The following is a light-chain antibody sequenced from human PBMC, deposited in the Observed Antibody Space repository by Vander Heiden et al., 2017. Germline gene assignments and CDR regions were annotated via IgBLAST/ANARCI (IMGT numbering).Light chain of an antibody. CDR3: VLYMGSGISV. J-gene: IGLJ2*01. V-gene: IGLV8-61*01. Sequence: TVVTQEPSCSVSPGGTVTLTCGLSSGSLSTNYYPSWYQQTPGQSPRTLIYSTNTRSSGVPDRFSGSILGNTAALTITGAQADDESDYYCVLYMGSGISVFGGGTKLTVL. CDR2: STN. CDR1: SGSLSTNYY.